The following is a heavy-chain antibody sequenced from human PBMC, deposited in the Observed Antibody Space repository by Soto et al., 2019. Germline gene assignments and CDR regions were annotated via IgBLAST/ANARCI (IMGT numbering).Heavy chain of an antibody. J-gene: IGHJ3*02. CDR3: AREVAADGTFREDVFDI. D-gene: IGHD6-13*01. V-gene: IGHV1-69*12. CDR2: IIPIFSTT. CDR1: GGTFSNHA. Sequence: QVHLVQSGAAVKKPGSSVKVSCKASGGTFSNHAINWVRQAPGQGLEWMGRIIPIFSTTNYAQKFQGRVTFTADESTVTAYMELSSLKHDDTAVYYCAREVAADGTFREDVFDIWGQGTLVTVSS.